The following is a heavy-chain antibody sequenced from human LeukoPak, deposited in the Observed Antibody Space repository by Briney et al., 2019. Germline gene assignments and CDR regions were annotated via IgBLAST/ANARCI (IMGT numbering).Heavy chain of an antibody. D-gene: IGHD6-6*01. J-gene: IGHJ4*02. CDR3: ARQRGIIAARPGLLDY. CDR1: GFTFSSYS. V-gene: IGHV3-48*04. Sequence: PGGSLRLSCAASGFTFSSYSMNWGRQAPGKGLEWVSYISSSSSTIYYADSVKGRFTISRDNAKNSLYLQMNSMRAEDTAVYYCARQRGIIAARPGLLDYWGQGTLVTVSS. CDR2: ISSSSSTI.